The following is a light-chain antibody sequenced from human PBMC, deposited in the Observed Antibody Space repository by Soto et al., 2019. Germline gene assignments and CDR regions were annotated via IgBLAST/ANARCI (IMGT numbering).Light chain of an antibody. CDR2: AAS. V-gene: IGKV3-20*01. Sequence: EIVLTQSPGALSLSPGESATLSCRASQSVSDTHVAWYQQKGGQAPRLLIYAASTRATGVPDRFSGSGSGTDFALTISRLETEDFAVYYCQQYGGSPFTFGPGTKVDIK. CDR3: QQYGGSPFT. J-gene: IGKJ3*01. CDR1: QSVSDTH.